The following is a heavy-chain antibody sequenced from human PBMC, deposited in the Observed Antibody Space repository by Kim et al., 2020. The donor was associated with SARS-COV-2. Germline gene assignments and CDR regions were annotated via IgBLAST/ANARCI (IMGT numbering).Heavy chain of an antibody. CDR2: ISYDGSNK. V-gene: IGHV3-30-3*01. J-gene: IGHJ4*02. D-gene: IGHD2-15*01. CDR3: ARDPEDCSGGSCSGNFDY. Sequence: GGSLRLSCAASGFTFSSYAMHWVRQAPGKGLEWVAVISYDGSNKYYADSVKGRFTISRDNSKNTLYLQMNSLRAEDTAVYYCARDPEDCSGGSCSGNFDYWGQGTLVTVST. CDR1: GFTFSSYA.